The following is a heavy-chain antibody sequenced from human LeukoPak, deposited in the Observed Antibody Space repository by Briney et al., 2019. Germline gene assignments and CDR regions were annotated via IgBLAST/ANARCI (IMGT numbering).Heavy chain of an antibody. V-gene: IGHV1-46*01. D-gene: IGHD2-2*01. J-gene: IGHJ4*02. CDR2: INPSGGST. Sequence: ASVKVSCRASGYTFTSYYMHWVRQAPGQGLEWMGIINPSGGSTSYAQKFQGRVTMTRDMSTSTLYMERSSLRSEDTAVYYCARVYTSSDHTFDYWGQGTLVTVSS. CDR1: GYTFTSYY. CDR3: ARVYTSSDHTFDY.